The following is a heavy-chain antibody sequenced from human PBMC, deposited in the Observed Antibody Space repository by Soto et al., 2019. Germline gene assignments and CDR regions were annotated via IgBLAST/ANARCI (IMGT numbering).Heavy chain of an antibody. D-gene: IGHD1-20*01. Sequence: QAQLVQSGAEVKKPGASVKVSCKASGYTFASFGITWVRQAPGQGLEWMGWINGYNGNTNYAQKVQGRVIMTTDTSTSTAYVELRSLRSDDTAVSYCARERGYNWNPQRSAGGDWFDPWGQGTLVTVSS. CDR2: INGYNGNT. V-gene: IGHV1-18*04. CDR3: ARERGYNWNPQRSAGGDWFDP. J-gene: IGHJ5*02. CDR1: GYTFASFG.